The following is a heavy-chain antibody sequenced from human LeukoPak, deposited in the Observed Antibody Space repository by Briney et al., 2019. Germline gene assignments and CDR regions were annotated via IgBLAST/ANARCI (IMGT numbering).Heavy chain of an antibody. CDR2: IYSGGST. D-gene: IGHD5-18*01. CDR3: AREESGYSYGYNY. Sequence: GALRLSCAASGFTVSSNYLSWVRQAPGKGLEWVSVIYSGGSTYYADSVKGRFTISRDNSKDTLYLQMNSLRAEDTAVYYCAREESGYSYGYNYWGQGTLVTVSS. V-gene: IGHV3-66*01. J-gene: IGHJ4*02. CDR1: GFTVSSNY.